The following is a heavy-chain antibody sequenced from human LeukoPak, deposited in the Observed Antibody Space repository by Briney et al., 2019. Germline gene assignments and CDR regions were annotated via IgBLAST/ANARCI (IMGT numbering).Heavy chain of an antibody. CDR3: AKAGESLSLFDY. V-gene: IGHV3-23*01. CDR1: GFTFSRYH. CDR2: TRERGGTM. J-gene: IGHJ4*02. Sequence: GGSLSLSCVASGFTFSRYHMAWVRRAPGKGLEWVSGTRERGGTMYQDSVRGRFTISRDNSRNTLFLQMNSLRAEDTAVYYCAKAGESLSLFDYWGQGTQVTVSS. D-gene: IGHD3-16*01.